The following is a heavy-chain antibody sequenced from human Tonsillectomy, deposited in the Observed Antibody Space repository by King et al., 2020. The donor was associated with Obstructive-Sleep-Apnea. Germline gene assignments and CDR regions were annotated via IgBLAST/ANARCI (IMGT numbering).Heavy chain of an antibody. Sequence: MQLQESGPRLVKPSETLSLTCTVSGGSISTYYWNWIRPPPGKGLEWIGYVYFSGSTNYNPSLQSRVTISVDTSKNQFSLKLNSVTAADTAMYYCAREGVYGDAHDAFDIWGQGTMVTVSS. CDR3: AREGVYGDAHDAFDI. CDR1: GGSISTYY. J-gene: IGHJ3*02. D-gene: IGHD4-17*01. V-gene: IGHV4-59*01. CDR2: VYFSGST.